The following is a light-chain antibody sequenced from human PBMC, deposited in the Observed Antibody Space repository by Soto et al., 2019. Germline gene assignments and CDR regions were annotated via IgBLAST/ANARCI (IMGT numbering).Light chain of an antibody. CDR2: GAT. CDR1: QSVSSSY. J-gene: IGKJ1*01. Sequence: EIVLTQSPGTLSLSQGERATFSCRASQSVSSSYLNWYQQKPGQAPRLLIYGATSRATGIPDRFSGSGSGADFTLTISRLEPEDFAVYYCQVCGSSPPWTFGQGTKVEIK. V-gene: IGKV3-20*01. CDR3: QVCGSSPPWT.